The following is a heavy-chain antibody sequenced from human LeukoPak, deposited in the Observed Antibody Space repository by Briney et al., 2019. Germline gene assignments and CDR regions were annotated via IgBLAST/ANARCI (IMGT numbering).Heavy chain of an antibody. CDR1: GFTFSSYG. D-gene: IGHD6-13*01. Sequence: PGGSLRLSRAASGFTFSSYGMHWVRQAPGKGLEWVAVISYDGSNKYYADSVKGRFTISRDNSKNTLYLQMNSLRAEDTAVYYCAKDLPPYSSSWADYWGQGTLVTVSS. CDR3: AKDLPPYSSSWADY. V-gene: IGHV3-30*18. CDR2: ISYDGSNK. J-gene: IGHJ4*02.